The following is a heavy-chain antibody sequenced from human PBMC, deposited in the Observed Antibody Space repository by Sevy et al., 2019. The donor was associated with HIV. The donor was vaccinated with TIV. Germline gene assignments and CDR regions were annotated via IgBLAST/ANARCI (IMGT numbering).Heavy chain of an antibody. CDR1: GGSVSSGSYY. Sequence: SETLSLTCTVSGGSVSSGSYYWSWIRQPPGKGLEWIGYIYYSGSTNYNPSLKSRVTISVDTSKNQFSLKLSSVTAADTAVYYCARVCSSTSCLYGMDVWGHGTTVTVSS. V-gene: IGHV4-61*01. CDR3: ARVCSSTSCLYGMDV. CDR2: IYYSGST. J-gene: IGHJ6*02. D-gene: IGHD2-2*01.